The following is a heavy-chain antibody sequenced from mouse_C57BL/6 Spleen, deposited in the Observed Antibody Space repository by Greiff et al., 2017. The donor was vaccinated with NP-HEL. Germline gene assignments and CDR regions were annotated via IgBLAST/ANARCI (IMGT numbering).Heavy chain of an antibody. CDR1: GFTFSDYG. CDR2: ISSGSSTI. Sequence: EVQGVESGGGLVKPGGSLKLSCAASGFTFSDYGMHWVRQAPEKGLEWVAYISSGSSTIYYADTVKGRFTISRDNAKNTLFLQMTSLRSEDTAMYYCARFPIYYGSSYWYFDVWGTGTTVTVSS. D-gene: IGHD1-1*01. V-gene: IGHV5-17*01. CDR3: ARFPIYYGSSYWYFDV. J-gene: IGHJ1*03.